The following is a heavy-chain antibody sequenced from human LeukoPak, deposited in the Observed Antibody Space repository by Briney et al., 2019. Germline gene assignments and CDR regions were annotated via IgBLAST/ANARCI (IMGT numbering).Heavy chain of an antibody. V-gene: IGHV3-30*18. D-gene: IGHD6-13*01. CDR1: GFTFTSYG. J-gene: IGHJ4*02. Sequence: PGGSLRLSCAASGFTFTSYGMHWVRQAPGKGLEWVAVISHDGTYKYYAGSVKGRFTISRDDSKNTLYLQTNSLRAEDTAVYYCAKDRDSSWYSGCFDYWGQGTLVTVSS. CDR3: AKDRDSSWYSGCFDY. CDR2: ISHDGTYK.